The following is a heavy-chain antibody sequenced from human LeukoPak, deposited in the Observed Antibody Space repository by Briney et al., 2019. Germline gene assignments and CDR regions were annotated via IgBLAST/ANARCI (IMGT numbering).Heavy chain of an antibody. CDR3: ARGRSSMVRGYYYYYMDV. V-gene: IGHV4-61*01. J-gene: IGHJ6*03. CDR2: IYYSGST. Sequence: SETLSLTCIVSGDSIISDTYYWGWIRQPPGKGLEWIGYIYYSGSTNYNPSLKSRVTISVDTSKNQFSLKLSSVTAADTAVYYCARGRSSMVRGYYYYYMDVWGKGTTVTISS. CDR1: GDSIISDTYY. D-gene: IGHD3-10*01.